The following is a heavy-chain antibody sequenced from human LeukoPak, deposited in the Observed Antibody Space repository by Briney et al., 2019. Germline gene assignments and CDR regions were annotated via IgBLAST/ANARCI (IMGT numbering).Heavy chain of an antibody. CDR1: GGSISSSSYY. J-gene: IGHJ3*02. Sequence: SETLSLTCTVSGGSISSSSYYWGWIRQPPGKGLEWIGSIYYSGSTYYNPSLKSRVTISVDTSKNQFSLKLSSVTAADTAVYYCARPFGGYDSSGYYLNDAFDIWGQGTMVTVSA. D-gene: IGHD3-22*01. CDR2: IYYSGST. CDR3: ARPFGGYDSSGYYLNDAFDI. V-gene: IGHV4-39*01.